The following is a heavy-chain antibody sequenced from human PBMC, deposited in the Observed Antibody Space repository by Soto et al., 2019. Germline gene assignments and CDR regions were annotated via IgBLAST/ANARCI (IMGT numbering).Heavy chain of an antibody. CDR2: MNPINGAT. J-gene: IGHJ6*02. V-gene: IGHV1-8*02. CDR1: GYDFTAYD. CDR3: GRGPSPRAPAGGTPYYYAMDV. D-gene: IGHD6-13*01. Sequence: KVSCKASGYDFTAYDINWVRQASGQGLEWMGWMNPINGATGTARRFQGRVSLSRNTATGTAYLELTSLRSDDTAVYYCGRGPSPRAPAGGTPYYYAMDVWGQGTTVTVSS.